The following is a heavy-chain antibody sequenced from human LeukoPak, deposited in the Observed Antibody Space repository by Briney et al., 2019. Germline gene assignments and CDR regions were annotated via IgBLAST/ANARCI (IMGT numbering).Heavy chain of an antibody. CDR2: ISGSGGST. Sequence: PGGSLRLSCAASGFTFSGYAMSWFRQAPGKGLEWVSVISGSGGSTYYADSVKGRFTISRDNSKNTLYLQMNSLRAEDTAVYYCAKDRSSKHYYYYYYMDVWGKGTTVTVSS. V-gene: IGHV3-23*01. CDR1: GFTFSGYA. D-gene: IGHD2-2*01. CDR3: AKDRSSKHYYYYYYMDV. J-gene: IGHJ6*03.